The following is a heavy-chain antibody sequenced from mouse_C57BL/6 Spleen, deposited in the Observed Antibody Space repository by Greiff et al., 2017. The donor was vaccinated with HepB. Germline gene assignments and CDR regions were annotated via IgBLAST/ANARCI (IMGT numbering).Heavy chain of an antibody. CDR2: ISNGGGST. V-gene: IGHV5-12*01. J-gene: IGHJ4*01. Sequence: EVKLVESGGGLVQPGGSLKLSCAASGFTFSDYYMYWVRQTPEKRLEWVAYISNGGGSTYYPDTVKGRFTISRDNAKNTLYLQMSRLKSEDTAMYYCARQASLITTEYYYAMDYWGQGTSVTVSS. CDR1: GFTFSDYY. CDR3: ARQASLITTEYYYAMDY. D-gene: IGHD2-4*01.